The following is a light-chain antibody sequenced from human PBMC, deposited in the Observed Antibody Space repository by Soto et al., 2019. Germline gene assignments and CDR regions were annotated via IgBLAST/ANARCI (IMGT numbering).Light chain of an antibody. CDR3: AAWDDRLNGYV. CDR2: SNN. J-gene: IGLJ1*01. CDR1: SSNIGSNI. V-gene: IGLV1-44*01. Sequence: QLVLTQPPSASGTPGQRVTISCSGSSSNIGSNIVNWYQQLPGTAPKLLIHSNNQRPSGVPDRVSGSKSGTSAALAISGLQSEDEAEYHCAAWDDRLNGYVFGSGTKLTVL.